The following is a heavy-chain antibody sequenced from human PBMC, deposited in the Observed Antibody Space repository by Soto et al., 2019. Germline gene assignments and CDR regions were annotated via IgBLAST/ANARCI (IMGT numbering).Heavy chain of an antibody. CDR1: GGSVSSDSYY. D-gene: IGHD1-26*01. CDR3: ARGVVGATMIFDY. V-gene: IGHV4-61*01. J-gene: IGHJ4*02. CDR2: IYYSGST. Sequence: QVQLQESGPGLVKPSETLSLTCTVSGGSVSSDSYYWTWIRQPPGKGLEWIGDIYYSGSTDYNPPLKSRVIISVDTSKNQFSLKLTSVTAADTAVYYCARGVVGATMIFDYWGQGTLVTVSS.